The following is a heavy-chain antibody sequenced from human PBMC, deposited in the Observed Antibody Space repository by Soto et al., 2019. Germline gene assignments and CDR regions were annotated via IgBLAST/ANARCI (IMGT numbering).Heavy chain of an antibody. D-gene: IGHD3-16*01. CDR2: ISPYSGNT. CDR3: AMVDNYVSPTPQVV. Sequence: QVQLVQSGDEVRKPGSSVKVSCKASGYIFGNYGIAWVRQDPGQGLEWMGWISPYSGNTHNASKVQGRLNMTTDTSTSPAYMDLGSVTSVDTAVYYCAMVDNYVSPTPQVVWGQGTTVTVSS. CDR1: GYIFGNYG. V-gene: IGHV1-18*01. J-gene: IGHJ6*02.